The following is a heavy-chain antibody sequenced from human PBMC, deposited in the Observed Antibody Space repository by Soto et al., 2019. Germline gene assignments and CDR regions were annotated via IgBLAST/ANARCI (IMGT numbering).Heavy chain of an antibody. CDR1: GYTFTTYA. Sequence: QVQLVQSGAEVMKPGASVKVSCKASGYTFTTYAISWVRQAPGQGLEWMGWINAYNGNTNYAQKLQGRVTMTTDTSTSTAFIGLRSLRSDDTAVYYCARDAPPEDYWGQGTLVTVSS. J-gene: IGHJ4*02. CDR2: INAYNGNT. CDR3: ARDAPPEDY. V-gene: IGHV1-18*01.